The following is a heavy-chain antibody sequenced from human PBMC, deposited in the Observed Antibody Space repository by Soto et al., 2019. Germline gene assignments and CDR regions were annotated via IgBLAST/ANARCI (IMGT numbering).Heavy chain of an antibody. D-gene: IGHD3-10*01. CDR3: ARESDYGSGSYYNLDYYFDY. CDR1: GFTVSSNY. V-gene: IGHV3-53*04. Sequence: GGSLRLSCAASGFTVSSNYMSWVRQAPGKGLEWVSVIYSGGSTYYADSVKGRFTISRHNSKNTLYLQMNSLRAEDTAVYYCARESDYGSGSYYNLDYYFDYWGQGTLVTVSS. J-gene: IGHJ4*02. CDR2: IYSGGST.